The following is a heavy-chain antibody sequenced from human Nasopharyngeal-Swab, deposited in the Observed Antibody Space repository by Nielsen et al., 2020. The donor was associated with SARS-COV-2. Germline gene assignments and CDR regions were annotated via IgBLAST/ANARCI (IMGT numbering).Heavy chain of an antibody. CDR2: IVGSGDNIGSGTT. J-gene: IGHJ3*02. CDR3: AKGDTSGANDAFDI. Sequence: GGSLRLSCVASGYSFRTYGMSWVRQAPGKGLEWVAAIVGSGDNIGSGTTYYADSVKGRFTISRDNSKNTLSLQMNSLRAEDTAVYYCAKGDTSGANDAFDIWGQGTMVTVSS. D-gene: IGHD3-22*01. V-gene: IGHV3-23*01. CDR1: GYSFRTYG.